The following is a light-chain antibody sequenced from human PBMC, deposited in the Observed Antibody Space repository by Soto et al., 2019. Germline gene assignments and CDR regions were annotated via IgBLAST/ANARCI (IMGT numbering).Light chain of an antibody. J-gene: IGKJ3*01. V-gene: IGKV3-15*01. CDR3: QQYNNWPPFT. CDR1: QSVSRS. CDR2: GAS. Sequence: EIVMTQSPATLSVSPGERVTLSCRASQSVSRSLAWYQQKPGLAPRLLIYGASTRATGIPARFSGSGSGTEFTLTISSLQSEDFAVYYCQQYNNWPPFTFGPGTKVDIK.